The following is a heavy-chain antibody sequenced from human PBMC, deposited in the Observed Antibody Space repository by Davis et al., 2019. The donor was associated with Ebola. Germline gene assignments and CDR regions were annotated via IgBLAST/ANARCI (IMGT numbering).Heavy chain of an antibody. Sequence: GESLKISCAASGFTFSSYGMHWVRQAPGKGLEWVAVIWYDGSNKYYADSVKGRFTISRDNSKNTLYLQMNSLRAEDTAVYYCARGCSSTSCYSYYYYYMDVWGKGTTVTVSS. J-gene: IGHJ6*03. CDR3: ARGCSSTSCYSYYYYYMDV. CDR1: GFTFSSYG. V-gene: IGHV3-33*01. D-gene: IGHD2-2*01. CDR2: IWYDGSNK.